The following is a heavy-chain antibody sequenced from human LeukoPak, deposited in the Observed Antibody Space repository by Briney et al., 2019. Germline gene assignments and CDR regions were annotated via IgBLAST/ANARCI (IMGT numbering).Heavy chain of an antibody. D-gene: IGHD1-26*01. CDR3: ARMGGATWFPFDY. J-gene: IGHJ4*02. CDR2: IYHSGST. CDR1: GGSISSGGYY. V-gene: IGHV4-30-2*01. Sequence: SETLSLTCTVSGGSISSGGYYWSWIRQPPGKGLEWIGYIYHSGSTYYNPSLKSRVTISVDRSKNQFSLKLSSVTAADTAVYYCARMGGATWFPFDYWGQGTLVTVSS.